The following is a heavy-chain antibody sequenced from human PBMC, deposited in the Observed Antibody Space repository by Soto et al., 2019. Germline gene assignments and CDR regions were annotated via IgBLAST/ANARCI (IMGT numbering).Heavy chain of an antibody. CDR1: GFTFSSYD. J-gene: IGHJ6*02. CDR2: IGTAGDT. CDR3: ARSSAVYYYYGMDV. Sequence: GGSLRLSCAASGFTFSSYDMHWVRQATGKGLEWVSAIGTAGDTYYPGSVKGRFTISRENAKNSLYLQMNSLRAGDTAVYYCARSSAVYYYYGMDVWGQGTTVIVSS. D-gene: IGHD6-19*01. V-gene: IGHV3-13*01.